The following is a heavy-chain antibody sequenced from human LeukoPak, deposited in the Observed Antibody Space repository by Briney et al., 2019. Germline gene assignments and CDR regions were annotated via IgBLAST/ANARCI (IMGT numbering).Heavy chain of an antibody. CDR2: INHSGST. V-gene: IGHV4-34*01. J-gene: IGHJ4*02. CDR1: GGSFSGYY. CDR3: ARFRDGYNSAYYFDY. Sequence: PSETLSLTCAVYGGSFSGYYWSWIRQPPGKGLEWIGEINHSGSTNYNPSLKSRVTISVDTSKNQFSLKLSSVTAADTAAYYCARFRDGYNSAYYFDYWGQGTLVTVSS. D-gene: IGHD5-24*01.